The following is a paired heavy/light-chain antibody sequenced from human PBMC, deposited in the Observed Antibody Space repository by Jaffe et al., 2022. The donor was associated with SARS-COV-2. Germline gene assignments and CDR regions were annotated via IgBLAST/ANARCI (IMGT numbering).Light chain of an antibody. CDR2: DVS. V-gene: IGLV2-14*03. CDR1: SSDVGNYNF. J-gene: IGLJ2*01. Sequence: QSALTQPASVSGSPGQSISISCAGTSSDVGNYNFVSWYQQHPGKAPKLMLYDVSYRPSGVSNRFSASKSGNTASLTISGLQAEDEADYFCSSYTSSGTLVFGGGTKLTVL. CDR3: SSYTSSGTLV.
Heavy chain of an antibody. Sequence: EVQLVESGGGLVQPGGSLRLSCAASGFFFRNYAMSWVRQAPGKGLEWVSGISGSGDITNYADSVKGRFTISRDDSKNTLYVQMNSLRAEDTAIYYCAKGTARISFTAVGFWGQGTLITVSS. V-gene: IGHV3-23*04. CDR1: GFFFRNYA. CDR3: AKGTARISFTAVGF. CDR2: ISGSGDIT. D-gene: IGHD5-18*01. J-gene: IGHJ4*02.